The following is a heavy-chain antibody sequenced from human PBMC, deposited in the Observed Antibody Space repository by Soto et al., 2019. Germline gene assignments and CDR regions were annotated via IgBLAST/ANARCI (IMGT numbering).Heavy chain of an antibody. J-gene: IGHJ6*02. CDR1: GGSISSYY. V-gene: IGHV4-59*01. CDR2: IYYSGST. CDR3: ARGRGSGSSFYYYGMDV. D-gene: IGHD3-10*01. Sequence: PSETLSLTRTVSGGSISSYYWSWIRQPPGKGLEWIGYIYYSGSTNYNPSLKSRVTISVDTSKNQFSLKLSSVTAADTAVYYCARGRGSGSSFYYYGMDVWGQGTTVTVSS.